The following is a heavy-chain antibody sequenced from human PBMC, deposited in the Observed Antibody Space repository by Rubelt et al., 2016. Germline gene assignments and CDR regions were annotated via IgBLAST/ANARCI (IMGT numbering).Heavy chain of an antibody. D-gene: IGHD6-13*01. V-gene: IGHV1-18*01. CDR1: GYTFTSYG. CDR3: ARVISGVEYSSSWHFDY. Sequence: QVQLVQSGAEVKKPGASVKVSCKASGYTFTSYGISWVRQAPGQGLEWMGWISAYNGNTNYAQKSQGRVTMTQDTSTSTAYMELRSLGSDDTAVYYCARVISGVEYSSSWHFDYWGQGTLVTVSS. CDR2: ISAYNGNT. J-gene: IGHJ4*02.